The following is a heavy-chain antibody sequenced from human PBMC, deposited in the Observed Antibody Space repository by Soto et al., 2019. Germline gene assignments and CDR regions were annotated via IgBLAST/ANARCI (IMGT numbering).Heavy chain of an antibody. Sequence: EVQLLESGGGLVEPGGSLRLSCAASGFTFSSYGMEWVRQAPGKGLEWVSGVSGSDRETHYAESVKRRITISRDAAKNTEHLVMNNLRVEHTAVNYCVETTGLLWFGDLRPWGQGTLVTVSS. CDR2: VSGSDRET. V-gene: IGHV3-23*01. CDR3: VETTGLLWFGDLRP. CDR1: GFTFSSYG. J-gene: IGHJ4*02. D-gene: IGHD3-10*01.